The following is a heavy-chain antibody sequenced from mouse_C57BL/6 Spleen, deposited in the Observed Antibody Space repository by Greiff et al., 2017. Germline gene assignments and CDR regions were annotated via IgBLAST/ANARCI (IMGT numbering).Heavy chain of an antibody. V-gene: IGHV2-3*01. CDR2: IWGDGST. Sequence: QVQLQESGPGLVAPSQSLSITCTVSGFSLTSYGVSWVRQPPGKGLEWVGVIWGDGSTNYHSAFISRLGISKDNSQSQVFLQLNSLQSDDTATYYCAKDPYDQNWGQGTLVTVSA. CDR3: AKDPYDQN. J-gene: IGHJ3*01. CDR1: GFSLTSYG. D-gene: IGHD2-3*01.